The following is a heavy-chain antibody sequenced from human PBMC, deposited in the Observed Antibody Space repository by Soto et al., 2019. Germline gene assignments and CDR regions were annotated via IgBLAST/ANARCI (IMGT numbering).Heavy chain of an antibody. V-gene: IGHV3-23*01. J-gene: IGHJ4*02. CDR1: GFTFSSYA. D-gene: IGHD2-2*01. CDR3: AKYGCSSTSCQCDY. Sequence: EVQLLEYGGGSVQPGGSLRLSCAASGFTFSSYAMTWVRQAPGKGLEWVSAISGSGAYTYYANSVKGRFTISRDNSKNTLYLQLNSLRAEDTAVYYCAKYGCSSTSCQCDYWGQGTRVSVSS. CDR2: ISGSGAYT.